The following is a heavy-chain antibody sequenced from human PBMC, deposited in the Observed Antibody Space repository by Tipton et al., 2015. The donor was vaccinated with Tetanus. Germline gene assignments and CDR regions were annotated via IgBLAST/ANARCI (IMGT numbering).Heavy chain of an antibody. V-gene: IGHV4-61*09. CDR2: ISNGNT. CDR3: ARGIADGYNRRFDY. CDR1: GGSVRSGDYS. D-gene: IGHD5-24*01. J-gene: IGHJ4*02. Sequence: TLSLTCTVSGGSVRSGDYSWNWIRQPAGKGLEWIGHISNGNTDYAPSPKSRLTLSVDTSKNQISLNLRSVTAADAGIYFCARGIADGYNRRFDYWGQGTLVAVSS.